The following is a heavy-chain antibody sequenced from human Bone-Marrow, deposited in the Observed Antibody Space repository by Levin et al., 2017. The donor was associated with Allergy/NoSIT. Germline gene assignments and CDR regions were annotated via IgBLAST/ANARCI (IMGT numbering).Heavy chain of an antibody. J-gene: IGHJ4*02. Sequence: GESLKISCAASGFTFSIYYMDWVRQAPGKGLEWVGRIANKVNRYTTEYAASVKGRFVISRDDSKSSIYLQLNSLKIEDTAVYFCARDPFDFWGQGTLVTVSS. V-gene: IGHV3-72*01. CDR1: GFTFSIYY. CDR3: ARDPFDF. CDR2: IANKVNRYTT.